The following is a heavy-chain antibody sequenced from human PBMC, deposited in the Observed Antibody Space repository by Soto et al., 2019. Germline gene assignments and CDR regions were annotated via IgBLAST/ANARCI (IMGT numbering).Heavy chain of an antibody. CDR3: MWHQDFYYGRAV. CDR1: GFTFSSYA. J-gene: IGHJ6*02. V-gene: IGHV3-30-3*01. CDR2: ISYDGSNK. Sequence: GGSLRLSCAASGFTFSSYAMHWVRQAPGKGLEWVAVISYDGSNKYYADSVKGRFTISRDNSKNTLYLQMNSLRAEDTAVYYCMWHQDFYYGRAVWGQVTTVTVS. D-gene: IGHD2-2*01.